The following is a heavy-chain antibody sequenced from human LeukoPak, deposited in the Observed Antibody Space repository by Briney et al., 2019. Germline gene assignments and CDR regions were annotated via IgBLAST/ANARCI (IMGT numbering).Heavy chain of an antibody. CDR2: ISYDGSNK. D-gene: IGHD2-21*02. CDR3: ARDRVGGGGHYDTFDI. Sequence: GGSLRLSCAASGFTFSTYTIHWVRQAPGKGLEWVTLISYDGSNKYYADSVKGRFTISRDDSNNTLYLQMKSLRAEDTAVYYCARDRVGGGGHYDTFDIWGQGTLVTVSS. CDR1: GFTFSTYT. J-gene: IGHJ3*02. V-gene: IGHV3-30*04.